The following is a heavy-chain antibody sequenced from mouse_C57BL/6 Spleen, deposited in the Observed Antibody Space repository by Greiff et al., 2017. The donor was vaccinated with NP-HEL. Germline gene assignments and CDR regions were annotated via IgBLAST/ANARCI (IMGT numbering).Heavy chain of an antibody. J-gene: IGHJ2*01. D-gene: IGHD5-1-1*01. V-gene: IGHV5-17*01. CDR1: GFTFSDYG. CDR2: ISRGSSTI. Sequence: EVQLVESGGGLVKPGGSLKLSCAASGFTFSDYGMHWVRQAPETGLEWVAYISRGSSTIYYADTVKGRFTISRDNAKNTLFLQMTSLRSEDTAMYYCARRDTGFYYFDYWGQGTTLTVSS. CDR3: ARRDTGFYYFDY.